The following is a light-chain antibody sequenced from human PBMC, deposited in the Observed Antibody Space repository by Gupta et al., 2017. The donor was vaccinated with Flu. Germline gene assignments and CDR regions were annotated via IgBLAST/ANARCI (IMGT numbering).Light chain of an antibody. CDR1: SSNIGNDY. CDR2: DNN. Sequence: KVTISCSGSSSNIGNDYVSWYQQFPGTAPKLLIYDNNKRSSGIPDRFSGSKSGTSATLGITGLQTGDEADYYCGTWDSSLTAGVFGGGTKVTVL. CDR3: GTWDSSLTAGV. V-gene: IGLV1-51*01. J-gene: IGLJ3*02.